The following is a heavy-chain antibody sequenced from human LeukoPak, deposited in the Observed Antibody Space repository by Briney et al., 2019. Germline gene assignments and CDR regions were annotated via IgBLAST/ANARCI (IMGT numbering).Heavy chain of an antibody. CDR1: GGSFSGYY. CDR3: ARGRQWLVWGVRISHYFDY. J-gene: IGHJ4*02. CDR2: INHSGST. V-gene: IGHV4-34*01. D-gene: IGHD6-19*01. Sequence: PSETLSLTCAVYGGSFSGYYWSWIRQPPGKGLEWIGEINHSGSTNYNPSLKSRVTISVDTSKNQFSLKLSSVTAADTAVYYCARGRQWLVWGVRISHYFDYWGQGTLVTVSS.